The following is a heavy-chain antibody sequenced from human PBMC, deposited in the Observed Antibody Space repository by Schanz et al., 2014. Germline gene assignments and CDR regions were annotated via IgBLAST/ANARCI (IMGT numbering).Heavy chain of an antibody. CDR3: ARRVVPATMGLYFDL. V-gene: IGHV4-59*08. CDR1: GGSMDTHY. J-gene: IGHJ4*02. D-gene: IGHD2-21*01. CDR2: IYSSGIA. Sequence: QVQLQESGPGLVKPSETLSLMCTVSGGSMDTHYWGWIRQPPGKGLEWIAFIYSSGIANYNPSLESRVTIPGDTSKNKSPRRLPSVTAADTATYYCARRVVPATMGLYFDLWGQGTLVTVSS.